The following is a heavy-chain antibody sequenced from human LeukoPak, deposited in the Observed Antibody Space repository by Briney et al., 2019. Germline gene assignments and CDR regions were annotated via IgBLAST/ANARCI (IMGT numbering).Heavy chain of an antibody. V-gene: IGHV3-33*03. CDR1: GFIFSHYG. J-gene: IGHJ4*02. CDR3: AKDRDGYNPDY. D-gene: IGHD5-24*01. Sequence: PGGSLRLSCTASGFIFSHYGMHWVRQAPGKGLEWVAVIQNDASTRNYVDSVKGRFTISRDNSENTVFLQMDSLRVEDTAVYYCAKDRDGYNPDYWGQGTLVSVSS. CDR2: IQNDASTR.